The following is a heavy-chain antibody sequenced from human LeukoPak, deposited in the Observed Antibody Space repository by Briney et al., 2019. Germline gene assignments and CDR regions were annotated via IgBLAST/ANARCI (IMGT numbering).Heavy chain of an antibody. CDR1: GASISSYY. Sequence: SETLSLTCSVSGASISSYYWNWIRQSAGKGREWVGRIYASGSTNYNPSLKSRVTISMDKSKNQFSLNLKSVTAADTAIYYCARDFYGDDGHHPFDYWGQGVLVTVSS. J-gene: IGHJ4*02. CDR3: ARDFYGDDGHHPFDY. D-gene: IGHD2/OR15-2a*01. CDR2: IYASGST. V-gene: IGHV4-4*07.